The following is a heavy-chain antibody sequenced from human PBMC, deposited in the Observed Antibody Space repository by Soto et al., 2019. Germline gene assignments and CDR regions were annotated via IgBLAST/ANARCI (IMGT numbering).Heavy chain of an antibody. CDR2: INHSGST. CDR3: ARDPFYGSGSYYYYYYGMDV. CDR1: GGSFSGYY. V-gene: IGHV4-34*01. D-gene: IGHD3-10*01. Sequence: PSETLSLTCAAYGGSFSGYYWSWIRQPPGKGLEWIGEINHSGSTNYNPSLKSRVTISVDTSKNQFSLKLSSVTAADTAVYYCARDPFYGSGSYYYYYYGMDVWGQGTTVTVSS. J-gene: IGHJ6*02.